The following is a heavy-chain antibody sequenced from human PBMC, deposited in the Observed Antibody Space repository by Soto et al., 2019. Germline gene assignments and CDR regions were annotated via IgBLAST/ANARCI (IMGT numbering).Heavy chain of an antibody. D-gene: IGHD1-26*01. J-gene: IGHJ6*02. V-gene: IGHV3-33*01. CDR3: ARGAEWELRYCYGMDV. CDR2: IWYDGSNK. CDR1: GFTFSSYG. Sequence: QVQLVESGGGVVQPGRSLRLSCAASGFTFSSYGMHWVRQAPGKGLEWVAVIWYDGSNKYYADSVKGRFTISRDNSKNPLYLQMNSLSAEDTAVYYCARGAEWELRYCYGMDVWGQGTTVTVSS.